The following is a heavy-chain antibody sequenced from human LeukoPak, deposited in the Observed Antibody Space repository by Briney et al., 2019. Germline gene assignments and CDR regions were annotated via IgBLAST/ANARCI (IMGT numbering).Heavy chain of an antibody. Sequence: SETLSLTCTVSGDSITSGNFYWTWIRQPAGKGLEWIGRIYGSGSTNYSPSLRSQVTISIDTSKNQFSLKVNSVTAADTAVYYCARGWGSTSSNYLDPWGQGTLVTVFS. V-gene: IGHV4-61*02. CDR3: ARGWGSTSSNYLDP. D-gene: IGHD2-2*01. CDR1: GDSITSGNFY. CDR2: IYGSGST. J-gene: IGHJ5*02.